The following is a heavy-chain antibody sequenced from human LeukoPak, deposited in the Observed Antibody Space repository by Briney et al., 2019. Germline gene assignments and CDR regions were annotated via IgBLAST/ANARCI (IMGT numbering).Heavy chain of an antibody. CDR2: ISYDGSNK. CDR3: AREGSMGAWFDY. J-gene: IGHJ4*02. V-gene: IGHV3-30-3*01. D-gene: IGHD1-26*01. Sequence: GGSLRLSCAASGFTFSSYAMHWVRQAPGKGLEWVAVISYDGSNKYYAGSVKGRFTISRDNSKNTLYLQMNSLRAEDTAVYYCAREGSMGAWFDYWGQGTLVTVSS. CDR1: GFTFSSYA.